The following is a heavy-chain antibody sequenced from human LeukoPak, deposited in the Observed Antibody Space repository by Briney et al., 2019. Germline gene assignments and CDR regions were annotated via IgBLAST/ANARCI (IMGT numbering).Heavy chain of an antibody. J-gene: IGHJ4*02. D-gene: IGHD3-22*01. CDR2: IYSRGSA. V-gene: IGHV4-4*07. Sequence: SETLSLTCTVSGGSISSYYWSWIRQPAGKGLEWIGWIYSRGSANYNPSLKSRVTVSEDTSKNQFSLRLSSVTAADTAVYYCARSRYFDSTGPYYFDYWGQGTLATVSS. CDR3: ARSRYFDSTGPYYFDY. CDR1: GGSISSYY.